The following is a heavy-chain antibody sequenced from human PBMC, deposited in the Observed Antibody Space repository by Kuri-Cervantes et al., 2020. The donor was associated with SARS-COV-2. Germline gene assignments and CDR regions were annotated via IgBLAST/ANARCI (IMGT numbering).Heavy chain of an antibody. Sequence: GSLRLSCTVSGGSISSSSYYWGWIRQPPGKGREWIGSIYYSGSTYYNPSLKSRVTISVDTSQNQFSLKLSSVTAADTAVYYCARVKGDVLVQLWLRPDFDYWGQGTLVTVSS. CDR1: GGSISSSSYY. CDR3: ARVKGDVLVQLWLRPDFDY. D-gene: IGHD5-18*01. V-gene: IGHV4-39*01. J-gene: IGHJ4*02. CDR2: IYYSGST.